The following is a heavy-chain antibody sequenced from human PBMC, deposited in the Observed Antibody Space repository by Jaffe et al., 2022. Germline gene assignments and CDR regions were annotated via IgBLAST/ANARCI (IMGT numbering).Heavy chain of an antibody. CDR1: GASISSGNYY. J-gene: IGHJ5*02. D-gene: IGHD1-26*01. CDR2: VYTSGRT. V-gene: IGHV4-61*02. Sequence: QVQLQESGPGLLKPSQTLSLTCTVSGASISSGNYYWSWIRQPAGKGLEWIGRVYTSGRTNYNPSLKSRATISLDTSRNQLSLKLTSVTAADMAIYFCARGRRGSYHDWFDPWGQGTLVTVSS. CDR3: ARGRRGSYHDWFDP.